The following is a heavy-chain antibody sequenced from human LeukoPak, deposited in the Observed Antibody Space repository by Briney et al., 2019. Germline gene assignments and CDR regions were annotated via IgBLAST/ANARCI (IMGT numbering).Heavy chain of an antibody. D-gene: IGHD1-20*01. Sequence: GGSLRLSCAASGFTFFSYGMHWVRQAPGKGLEWVALISNDGSNKYYADSVKGRFTISRDNSKNTLYLQMNSLRAEDTAVYYCARGNWNDLTRFDPWGQGTLVTVSS. V-gene: IGHV3-30*03. CDR1: GFTFFSYG. J-gene: IGHJ5*02. CDR2: ISNDGSNK. CDR3: ARGNWNDLTRFDP.